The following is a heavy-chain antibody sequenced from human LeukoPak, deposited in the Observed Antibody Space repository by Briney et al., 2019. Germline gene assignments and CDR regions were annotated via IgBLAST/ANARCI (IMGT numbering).Heavy chain of an antibody. Sequence: SETLSLTCAVSGGSISSSNWWSWVRQPPGKGLEWIGEIYHSGSTNYNPSLKSRVTISVDKSKNQFSLKLSSVTAADTAVYYCARDIREIQLWLNLDYFDYWGQGTLVTVSS. CDR1: GGSISSSNW. CDR2: IYHSGST. V-gene: IGHV4-4*02. CDR3: ARDIREIQLWLNLDYFDY. J-gene: IGHJ4*02. D-gene: IGHD5-18*01.